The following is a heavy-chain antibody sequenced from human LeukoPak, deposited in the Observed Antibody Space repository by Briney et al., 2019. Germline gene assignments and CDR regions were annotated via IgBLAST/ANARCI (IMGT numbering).Heavy chain of an antibody. J-gene: IGHJ4*02. CDR3: AKREYYYGSGSSYYFDS. CDR1: GFTLSSHV. D-gene: IGHD3-10*01. V-gene: IGHV3-23*01. Sequence: GGSLRLSWAASGFTLSSHVMSWVRQAPGKGLEWVSTISGGGDSTYYADSEKGRSSISRDNSKNTLYLQMNSLRAEDTAVYYCAKREYYYGSGSSYYFDSWGQGTLVTVSS. CDR2: ISGGGDST.